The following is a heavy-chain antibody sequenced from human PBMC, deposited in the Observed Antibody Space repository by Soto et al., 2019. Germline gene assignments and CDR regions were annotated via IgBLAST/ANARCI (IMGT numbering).Heavy chain of an antibody. CDR1: GGSFSGYY. CDR2: INHSGST. CDR3: ARGPYYYGSGSYLPHYYYGMDV. J-gene: IGHJ6*02. Sequence: WETLSLTCAVYGGSFSGYYWSWIRQPPGKGLEWIGEINHSGSTNYNPSLKSRVTISVDTSKNQFSLKLSSVTAADTAVYYCARGPYYYGSGSYLPHYYYGMDVWGQGTTVTVSS. D-gene: IGHD3-10*01. V-gene: IGHV4-34*01.